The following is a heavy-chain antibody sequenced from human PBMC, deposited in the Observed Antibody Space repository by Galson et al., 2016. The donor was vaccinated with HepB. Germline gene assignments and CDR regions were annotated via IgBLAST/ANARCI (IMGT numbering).Heavy chain of an antibody. Sequence: SLRLSCAASGFIVSSNYMSWVRQTPGKGLEWVSVIRSGGLTYYAASVMGRFPISRDNAKNTVYLQMHSLRAEDTAVYYCVRHSLYCSGGGCSDSFDYWGRGTLVTVSS. D-gene: IGHD2-15*01. J-gene: IGHJ4*02. V-gene: IGHV3-53*01. CDR3: VRHSLYCSGGGCSDSFDY. CDR1: GFIVSSNY. CDR2: IRSGGLT.